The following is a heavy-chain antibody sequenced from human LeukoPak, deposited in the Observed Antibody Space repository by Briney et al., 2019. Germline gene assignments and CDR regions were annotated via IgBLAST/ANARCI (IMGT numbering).Heavy chain of an antibody. CDR1: GDSISSYS. V-gene: IGHV4-59*08. J-gene: IGHJ4*02. CDR2: LYPSANT. CDR3: ARQTRYNYGPAFDF. D-gene: IGHD5-18*01. Sequence: SQTLSLTCTVSGDSISSYSWSLIRQPPGKGLDWIRTLYPSANTIYNPSLTIRVTMSVSTSKHQSSLSLSSVTAADTAVYYCARQTRYNYGPAFDFWGQGALVTVSS.